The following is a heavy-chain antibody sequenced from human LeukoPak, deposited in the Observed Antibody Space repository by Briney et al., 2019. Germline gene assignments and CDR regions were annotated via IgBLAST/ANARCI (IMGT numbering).Heavy chain of an antibody. D-gene: IGHD3-22*01. CDR1: GGSFSGYY. CDR3: ARAWVNYGMDV. J-gene: IGHJ6*02. Sequence: SETLSLTCAVYGGSFSGYYWSWIRQPPGKGLEWIGEINHSGSTNYNPSLKSRVTISVDTSKNQFSLKLSSVTAADTAVYYCARAWVNYGMDVWGQGTTVTVSS. V-gene: IGHV4-34*01. CDR2: INHSGST.